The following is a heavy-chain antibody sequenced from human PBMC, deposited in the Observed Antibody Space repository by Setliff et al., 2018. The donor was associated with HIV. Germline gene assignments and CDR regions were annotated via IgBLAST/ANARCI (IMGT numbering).Heavy chain of an antibody. Sequence: SETLSLTCTVSSGSVSRSDYYWGWIRQTPGKGLEWIGSIYWSGLTFYNPSLKSRVTISVDTSKNQFSLKLNSVTAADTAVYYCARDVRDLVISVYGFWGQGIPVTVSS. CDR2: IYWSGLT. V-gene: IGHV4-39*02. J-gene: IGHJ4*02. CDR3: ARDVRDLVISVYGF. CDR1: SGSVSRSDYY. D-gene: IGHD3-22*01.